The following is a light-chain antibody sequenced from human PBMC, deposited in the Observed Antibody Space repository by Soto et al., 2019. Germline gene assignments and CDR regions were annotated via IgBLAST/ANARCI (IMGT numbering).Light chain of an antibody. CDR3: TSYSRYSVLV. J-gene: IGLJ3*02. V-gene: IGLV2-14*01. CDR1: SREIGGYKY. CDR2: EVS. Sequence: QSALTQPASVSGSPGQSITISCTGTSREIGGYKYVSWYQQHPGKAPILIIFEVSNRPSGVSDRFSGANSGNTASLTISGLQAEDEVDYYSTSYSRYSVLVFGGGTKGTVL.